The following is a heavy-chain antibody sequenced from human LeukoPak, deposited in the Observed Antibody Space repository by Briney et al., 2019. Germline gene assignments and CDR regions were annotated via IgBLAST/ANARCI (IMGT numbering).Heavy chain of an antibody. V-gene: IGHV4-59*11. CDR2: IHYTGGT. Sequence: PSETLSLTCTVSGASISSHYWNWIRQPPGKGLEWIGYIHYTGGTNYNPSLRSRVTMSVDSSKNQFSLRLSSVTAADTAVYYCARADYFYDSGGYYWFDPWGQGTLVTVAS. CDR3: ARADYFYDSGGYYWFDP. J-gene: IGHJ5*02. CDR1: GASISSHY. D-gene: IGHD3-22*01.